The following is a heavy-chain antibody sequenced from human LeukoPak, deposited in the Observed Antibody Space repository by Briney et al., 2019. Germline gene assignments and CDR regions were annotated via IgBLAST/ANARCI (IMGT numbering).Heavy chain of an antibody. J-gene: IGHJ3*02. Sequence: ASVKVSCKASGGTFTSYYMHWVRQAPGQGLEWMGIINPSGGSTSYAQKFQGRVTMTRDTSTSTVYMELSSLRSEDTAVYYCAVSIVVVPADMGAFDIWGQGTMVTVSS. CDR2: INPSGGST. D-gene: IGHD2-2*01. V-gene: IGHV1-46*01. CDR3: AVSIVVVPADMGAFDI. CDR1: GGTFTSYY.